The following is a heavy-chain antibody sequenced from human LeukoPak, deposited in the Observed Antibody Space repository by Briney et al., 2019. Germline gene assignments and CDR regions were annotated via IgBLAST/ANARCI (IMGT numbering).Heavy chain of an antibody. Sequence: GASVKVSCKASGYTFTSYDINWVRQATGQGLEWMGWMNPNSGNTGYAQKFQGRVTMTRNTSISTAYMELSSLRFEDTAVYYCARVDAAAGTATSDYWGQGTLVSVSS. V-gene: IGHV1-8*01. J-gene: IGHJ4*02. D-gene: IGHD6-13*01. CDR1: GYTFTSYD. CDR3: ARVDAAAGTATSDY. CDR2: MNPNSGNT.